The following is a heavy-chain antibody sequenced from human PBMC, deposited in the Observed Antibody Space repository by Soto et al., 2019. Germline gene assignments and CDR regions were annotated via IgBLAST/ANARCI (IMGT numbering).Heavy chain of an antibody. J-gene: IGHJ6*02. Sequence: QVQLVQSGAEVKKPRASVKVSCRASGYTFTSYYIHWVRQAPGQGLEWMGIINPNTGSTSYAQKFQGRVTVTRDTSTSTVYMELSSLRSEDTAGYYCGRDPNLSLTYHYYGMDVWGQGTSVTVS. CDR2: INPNTGST. CDR3: GRDPNLSLTYHYYGMDV. V-gene: IGHV1-46*01. CDR1: GYTFTSYY.